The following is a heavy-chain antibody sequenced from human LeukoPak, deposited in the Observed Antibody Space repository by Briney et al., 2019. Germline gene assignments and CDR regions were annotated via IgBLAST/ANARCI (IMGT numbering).Heavy chain of an antibody. J-gene: IGHJ6*02. CDR1: GGSICSYY. CDR2: IYYSGST. CDR3: AKEADYYGMDV. Sequence: SETLSLTCTVSGGSICSYYWSWIRQPPGKGLEWIGYIYYSGSTNYNPSLKSRVTISVDTSKNQFSLKLSSVTAADTAVYYCAKEADYYGMDVWGQRTTVTVSS. V-gene: IGHV4-59*01.